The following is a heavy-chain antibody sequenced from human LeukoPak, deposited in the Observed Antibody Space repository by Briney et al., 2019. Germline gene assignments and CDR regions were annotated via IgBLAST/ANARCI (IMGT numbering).Heavy chain of an antibody. V-gene: IGHV4-30-2*01. D-gene: IGHD6-13*01. CDR3: ASYSSSREGVDY. CDR1: GFIFSSYW. Sequence: LRLSCAASGFIFSSYWMSWIRQPPGKGLEWIGYIYHSGSTYYNPSLKSRVTISVDRSKNQFSLKLSSVTAADTAVYYCASYSSSREGVDYWGQGTLVTVSS. J-gene: IGHJ4*02. CDR2: IYHSGST.